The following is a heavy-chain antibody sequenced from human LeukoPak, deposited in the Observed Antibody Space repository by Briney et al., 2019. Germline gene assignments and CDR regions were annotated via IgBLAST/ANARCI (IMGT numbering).Heavy chain of an antibody. CDR1: GFSFSVFW. J-gene: IGHJ5*02. D-gene: IGHD3-3*01. CDR3: TRGWRNMAFDH. CDR2: IRSDGTTT. Sequence: GGSLRLSCADSGFSFSVFWMHWVRQVPGKGPVWVSRIRSDGTTTDYADSVKGRFTISRDNAKNTLFLQMNSLRVEDTAVYYCTRGWRNMAFDHWGQGTLVTVSS. V-gene: IGHV3-74*01.